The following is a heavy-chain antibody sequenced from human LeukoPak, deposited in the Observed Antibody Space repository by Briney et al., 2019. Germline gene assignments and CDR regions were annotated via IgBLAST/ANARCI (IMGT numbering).Heavy chain of an antibody. Sequence: GGSLRLSCAASGFTFSSYSMNWVRQAPGKGLEWVSSISSSSSYIYYADSVKGRFTISRDNAKNSLYLQMNSLRAEDTAVYYCARESDSSGYNDYWGQGTLVTASS. CDR3: ARESDSSGYNDY. D-gene: IGHD3-22*01. CDR1: GFTFSSYS. CDR2: ISSSSSYI. V-gene: IGHV3-21*01. J-gene: IGHJ4*02.